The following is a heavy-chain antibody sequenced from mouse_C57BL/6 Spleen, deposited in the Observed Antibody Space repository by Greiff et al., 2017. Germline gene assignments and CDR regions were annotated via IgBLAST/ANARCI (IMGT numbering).Heavy chain of an antibody. J-gene: IGHJ4*01. CDR1: GYTFTSYT. CDR3: ARYYGSSDDYAMDY. D-gene: IGHD1-1*01. CDR2: INPSSGYT. V-gene: IGHV1-4*01. Sequence: QVQLQQSGAELARPGASVKMSCKASGYTFTSYTMHWVKQRPGQGLEWIGYINPSSGYTKYTQKFQNKATLTADKSSSTAYMPLSSLTSEDSAVYYCARYYGSSDDYAMDYWGQGTSVTVSA.